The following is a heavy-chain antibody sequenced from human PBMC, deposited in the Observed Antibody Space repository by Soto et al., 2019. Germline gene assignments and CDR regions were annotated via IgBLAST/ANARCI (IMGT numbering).Heavy chain of an antibody. CDR1: GFTFSTYS. CDR3: AREVAAPLGWFDP. D-gene: IGHD2-15*01. V-gene: IGHV3-48*01. Sequence: EVQLVESGGGLVQPGGSLRLSCAASGFTFSTYSMNWVRQAPGKGLEWVSYIGSSGSTIYYADSVKGRFTISRDNAKNSLYLQMNSLRAEDTAVYYCAREVAAPLGWFDPWGQGTLVTLSS. CDR2: IGSSGSTI. J-gene: IGHJ5*02.